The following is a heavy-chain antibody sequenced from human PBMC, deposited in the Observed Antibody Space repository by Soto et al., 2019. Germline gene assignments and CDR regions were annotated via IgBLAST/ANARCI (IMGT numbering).Heavy chain of an antibody. CDR2: ISTSGDST. Sequence: EVQLLESGGGLVQPGGSLRLSCAASGITFSSYAMSWVRQAPGKGLEWVSAISTSGDSTYYADSVKGRFTISRDNSKNTLYLQMDSLRAEDTDVYDGAKGAGGGATWVDFDCWGQGTLLTVSS. V-gene: IGHV3-23*01. CDR1: GITFSSYA. CDR3: AKGAGGGATWVDFDC. J-gene: IGHJ4*02. D-gene: IGHD3-16*01.